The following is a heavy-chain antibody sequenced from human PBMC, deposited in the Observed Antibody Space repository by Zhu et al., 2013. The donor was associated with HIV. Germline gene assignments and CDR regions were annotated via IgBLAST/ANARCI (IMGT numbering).Heavy chain of an antibody. V-gene: IGHV4-38-2*02. CDR1: GDSISSGYY. CDR2: IYHSGST. D-gene: IGHD3-10*01. CDR3: ARAGSRLLFLSS. J-gene: IGHJ4*02. Sequence: QVQLQESGPGLVKPSETLSLSCTVSGDSISSGYYWGWIRQPPGKGLEWIGSIYHSGSTYYNPSLKSRVTLSVDTSKNQFSLKMRSVTAADTAVYYCARAGSRLLFLSSWGQGTLVTVSS.